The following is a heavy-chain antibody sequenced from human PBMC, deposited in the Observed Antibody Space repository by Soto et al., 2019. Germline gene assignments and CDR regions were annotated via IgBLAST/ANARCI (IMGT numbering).Heavy chain of an antibody. CDR2: ISAYNGNT. CDR3: ARVVYYYDSSGYESTLDY. D-gene: IGHD3-22*01. CDR1: GYTFTSYG. Sequence: ASVKVSCKASGYTFTSYGISLVRQAPGQGLEWMGWISAYNGNTNYAQKLQGRVTMTTDTSTSTAYMELRSLRSDDTAVYYCARVVYYYDSSGYESTLDYWGQGTLVTVSS. V-gene: IGHV1-18*01. J-gene: IGHJ4*02.